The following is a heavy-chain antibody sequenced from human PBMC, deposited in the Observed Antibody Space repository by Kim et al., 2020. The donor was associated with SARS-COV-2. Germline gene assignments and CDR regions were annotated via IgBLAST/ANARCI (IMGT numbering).Heavy chain of an antibody. D-gene: IGHD4-17*01. CDR1: SDSITTYY. CDR3: XXENWXSDDGFDX. J-gene: IGHJ4*02. V-gene: IGHV4-59*12. Sequence: SETLSLTCTVSSDSITTYYWGWIRQPPGKGLEWIGHIDNIGSTNYNPSRXGRXTXPXXTSXKXFSLRLNSVTPADTAVXXWXXENWXSDDGFDXWGRGT. CDR2: IDNIGST.